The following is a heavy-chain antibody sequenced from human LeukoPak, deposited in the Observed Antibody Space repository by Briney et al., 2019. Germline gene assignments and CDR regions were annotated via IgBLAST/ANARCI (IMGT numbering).Heavy chain of an antibody. CDR3: ARDRIEGKQLWTKYFDY. CDR2: INPSGGST. J-gene: IGHJ4*02. D-gene: IGHD5-18*01. V-gene: IGHV1-46*01. Sequence: GASVKVSCKASGYTFTSYYMHWVRQAPGQGLEWMGIINPSGGSTSYAQKFQGRVTMTRDTSTSTVYMELSSLRSEDTAVYYCARDRIEGKQLWTKYFDYWGQGTLVTVSS. CDR1: GYTFTSYY.